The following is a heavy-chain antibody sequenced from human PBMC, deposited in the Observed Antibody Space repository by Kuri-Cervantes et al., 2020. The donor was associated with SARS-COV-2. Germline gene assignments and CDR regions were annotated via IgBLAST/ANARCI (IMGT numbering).Heavy chain of an antibody. CDR2: ISYDGSNK. D-gene: IGHD4-17*01. CDR1: GFTFSSYS. V-gene: IGHV3-30*03. CDR3: ARENYGDYLAY. Sequence: GGSLRLSCAASGFTFSSYSMNWVRQAPGKGLEWVAVISYDGSNKYYADSVKGRFTISRDNSKNTLYLQMNSLRAEDTAVYYCARENYGDYLAYWGQGTLVTDSS. J-gene: IGHJ4*02.